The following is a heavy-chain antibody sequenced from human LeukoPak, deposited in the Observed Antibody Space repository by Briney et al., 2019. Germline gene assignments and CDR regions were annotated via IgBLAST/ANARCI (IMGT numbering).Heavy chain of an antibody. CDR2: INAGNGNT. J-gene: IGHJ3*01. Sequence: ASVKVSCKASGYTFTSYAMHWVRQAPGQRLEWMGWINAGNGNTKYSQKFQGRATMTRDTSITTAYMELSRLRSDDTAVYYCARRGSGYYDSREAFNLWGQGTMVTVSS. D-gene: IGHD3-22*01. CDR3: ARRGSGYYDSREAFNL. CDR1: GYTFTSYA. V-gene: IGHV1-3*01.